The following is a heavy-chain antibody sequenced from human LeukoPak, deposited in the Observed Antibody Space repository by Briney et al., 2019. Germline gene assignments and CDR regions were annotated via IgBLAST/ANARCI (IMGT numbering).Heavy chain of an antibody. CDR3: AREWGYSYGTRYFDY. D-gene: IGHD5-18*01. CDR1: GGSISSYY. Sequence: SETLSLTCTVSGGSISSYYWSWIRQPPGKGLEWIGYIYYSGSTNYNPSLKSRVTISVDTSKNQFSLKLSSVTAADTAVYYCAREWGYSYGTRYFDYWGQGTLVTVSS. CDR2: IYYSGST. J-gene: IGHJ4*02. V-gene: IGHV4-59*01.